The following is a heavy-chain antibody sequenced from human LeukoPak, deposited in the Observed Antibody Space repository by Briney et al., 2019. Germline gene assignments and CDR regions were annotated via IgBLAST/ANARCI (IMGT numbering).Heavy chain of an antibody. CDR1: GYTPTELS. V-gene: IGHV1-24*01. CDR2: FDPEDGET. D-gene: IGHD3-10*01. CDR3: ATPNYYGSGSYLSRPYYFDY. Sequence: ASVKVSCKVSGYTPTELSMHWVRQAPGKGLEWMGGFDPEDGETIYAQKFQGRVTMTEDTSTDTAYMELSSLRSEDTAVYYCATPNYYGSGSYLSRPYYFDYWGQGTLVTVSS. J-gene: IGHJ4*02.